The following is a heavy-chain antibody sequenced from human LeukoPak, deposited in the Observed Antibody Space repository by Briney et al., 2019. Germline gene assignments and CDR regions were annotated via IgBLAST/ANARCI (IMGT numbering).Heavy chain of an antibody. J-gene: IGHJ1*01. V-gene: IGHV3-21*01. Sequence: GGSLRLSCAASGFTFSSYSMNWVRQAPGKGLEWVSSISSSSSYIYYADSVKGRFTISRDNAKNSLYLQMNSLRAEDTAVYYCARAESYDYVWGSYEHWGQGTLVTVSS. CDR3: ARAESYDYVWGSYEH. CDR1: GFTFSSYS. CDR2: ISSSSSYI. D-gene: IGHD3-16*01.